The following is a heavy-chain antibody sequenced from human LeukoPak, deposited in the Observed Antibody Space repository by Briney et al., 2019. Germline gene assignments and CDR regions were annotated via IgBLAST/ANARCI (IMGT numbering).Heavy chain of an antibody. V-gene: IGHV1-18*01. J-gene: IGHJ4*02. CDR3: ARCRGISYYYDSSGYYPFDN. CDR1: GYTFTSYG. D-gene: IGHD3-22*01. CDR2: ISAYNGNT. Sequence: ASAKVSCKASGYTFTSYGISWVRQAPGQGLEWMGWISAYNGNTNYAQKLQGRVTMTTDTSTSTAYMELRSLRSDDTALYYCARCRGISYYYDSSGYYPFDNCGQGTLVTVSS.